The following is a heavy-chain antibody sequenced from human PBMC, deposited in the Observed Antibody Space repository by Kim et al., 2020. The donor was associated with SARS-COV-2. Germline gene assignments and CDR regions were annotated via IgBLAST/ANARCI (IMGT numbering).Heavy chain of an antibody. Sequence: ADSVKGRFTISRDNSKNSLYLQMNSLRAEDTALYYCANARSGSGCFFLDYWGQGTLVTVSS. CDR3: ANARSGSGCFFLDY. J-gene: IGHJ4*02. V-gene: IGHV3-43D*03. D-gene: IGHD6-19*01.